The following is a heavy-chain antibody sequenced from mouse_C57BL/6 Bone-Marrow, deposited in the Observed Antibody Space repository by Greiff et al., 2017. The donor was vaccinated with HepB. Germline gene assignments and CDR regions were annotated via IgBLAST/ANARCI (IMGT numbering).Heavy chain of an antibody. J-gene: IGHJ3*01. Sequence: VQLQQPGAELVKPGASVKLSCKASGYTFTSYWMQRVKQRPGQGLEWIGEIDPSDSYTNYNQKFKGKATLTVDTSSSTAYMQLSSLTSEDSAVYYCARVGSNFWFAYWGQGTLVTVSA. CDR2: IDPSDSYT. D-gene: IGHD2-5*01. CDR1: GYTFTSYW. V-gene: IGHV1-50*01. CDR3: ARVGSNFWFAY.